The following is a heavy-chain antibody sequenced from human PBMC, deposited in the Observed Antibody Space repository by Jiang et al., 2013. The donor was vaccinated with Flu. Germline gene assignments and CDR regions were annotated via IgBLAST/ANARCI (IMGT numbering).Heavy chain of an antibody. J-gene: IGHJ3*02. D-gene: IGHD3-9*01. CDR3: ARAVDILTGYDAFDI. CDR1: GFTFTNYG. V-gene: IGHV3-33*05. CDR2: ISSDGNNK. Sequence: VQLVESGGGVVQPGRSLRLSCATSGFTFTNYGIHWVRQAPGKGLEWVAIISSDGNNKFYGGSVKGRFTISRDNSKKMVYLEMNNLRADDTAVYYCARAVDILTGYDAFDIWGQGTMVTVS.